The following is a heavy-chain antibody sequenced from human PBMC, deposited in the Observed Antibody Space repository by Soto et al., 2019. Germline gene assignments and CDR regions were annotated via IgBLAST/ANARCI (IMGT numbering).Heavy chain of an antibody. Sequence: GGSLRLSCSASGFTFSSYAMHWVRQAPGKGLEYVSAISSNGGSTYYADSVKGRFTISRDNSKNTLYLQMSSLRSDDTAVYYCARQDRYSGYDYGGDYGFGVYYMDVWGKGTTVTVSS. D-gene: IGHD5-12*01. CDR3: ARQDRYSGYDYGGDYGFGVYYMDV. V-gene: IGHV3-64D*08. J-gene: IGHJ6*03. CDR1: GFTFSSYA. CDR2: ISSNGGST.